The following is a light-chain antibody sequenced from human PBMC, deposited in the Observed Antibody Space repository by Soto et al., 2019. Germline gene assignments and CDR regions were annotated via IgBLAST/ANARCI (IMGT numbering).Light chain of an antibody. CDR3: GSWDSSLSAYV. CDR1: SSNIGAGYE. V-gene: IGLV1-40*01. Sequence: QSVLTQPPSVSGAPGQRVTISCIGGSSNIGAGYEVHWYQQLPGTVPKLLIYRNTYRPSGVPDRFSGSKSGTSATLGITGFQTGDEADYYCGSWDSSLSAYVFGTGTKVTVL. CDR2: RNT. J-gene: IGLJ1*01.